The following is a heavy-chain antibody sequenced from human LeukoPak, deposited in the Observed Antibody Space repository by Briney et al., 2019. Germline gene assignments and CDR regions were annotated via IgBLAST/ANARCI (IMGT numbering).Heavy chain of an antibody. D-gene: IGHD3-10*01. CDR1: GFTFSRYI. Sequence: GGSLRLSCAVSGFTFSRYIMNWVRQAPGKGLEWVSSISSTGSNIYYADSVKGRFTISRDNAKTSLYLQMDSLRADDTAVYYCARDRDYYYGMDVWGQGTTVTVSS. V-gene: IGHV3-21*01. J-gene: IGHJ6*02. CDR2: ISSTGSNI. CDR3: ARDRDYYYGMDV.